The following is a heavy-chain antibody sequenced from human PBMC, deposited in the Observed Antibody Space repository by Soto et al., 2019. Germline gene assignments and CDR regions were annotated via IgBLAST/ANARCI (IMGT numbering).Heavy chain of an antibody. Sequence: PGESLQISCKGSGYSFTSYWIGWVRQMPGKGLEWMGIIYPGDSDTRYSPSFQGQVTISADKSISTAYLQWSSLKASDTAMYYCARSSGSGSYYNIYYGMDVWGQGTTVTVSS. CDR2: IYPGDSDT. D-gene: IGHD3-10*01. CDR3: ARSSGSGSYYNIYYGMDV. CDR1: GYSFTSYW. V-gene: IGHV5-51*01. J-gene: IGHJ6*02.